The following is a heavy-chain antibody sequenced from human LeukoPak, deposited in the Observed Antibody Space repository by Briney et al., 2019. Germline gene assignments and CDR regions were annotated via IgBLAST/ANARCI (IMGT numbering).Heavy chain of an antibody. CDR3: ARDGGSRGYDYEIDY. CDR2: IYYSGST. J-gene: IGHJ4*02. CDR1: GDSISRFH. D-gene: IGHD5-12*01. V-gene: IGHV4-59*01. Sequence: PSETLSLTCTVSGDSISRFHWSWIRQPPEKRLEWIGYIYYSGSTNYNPALKSRVTISVDTSKNQFSLKLSSVTAADTAVYYCARDGGSRGYDYEIDYWGQGTLVTVSS.